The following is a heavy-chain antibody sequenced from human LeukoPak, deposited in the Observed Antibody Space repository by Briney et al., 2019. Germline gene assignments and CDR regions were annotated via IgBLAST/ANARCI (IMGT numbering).Heavy chain of an antibody. CDR3: ARDGMDIVVVVAALNWFDP. CDR2: ISAYNGNT. J-gene: IGHJ5*02. CDR1: GYTFTSYG. V-gene: IGHV1-18*01. D-gene: IGHD2-15*01. Sequence: ASVKVSFKASGYTFTSYGISWVRQAPGQGLEWMGWISAYNGNTNYAQKLQGRVTMTTDTSTSTAYMELRSLRSDDTAVYYCARDGMDIVVVVAALNWFDPWGQGTLVTVSS.